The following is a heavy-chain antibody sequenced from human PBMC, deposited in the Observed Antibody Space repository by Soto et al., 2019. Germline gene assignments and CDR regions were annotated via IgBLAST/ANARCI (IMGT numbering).Heavy chain of an antibody. V-gene: IGHV1-58*01. CDR1: GFTFTSSA. Sequence: VKVSCKASGFTFTSSAVQWVRQARGQRLEWIGWIVVGSGNTNYAQKFQERVTITRDMSTSTACMELSSLRSEDTAVYYCAAKYSGSSPLANWGQGTLVTVSS. CDR3: AAKYSGSSPLAN. D-gene: IGHD1-26*01. CDR2: IVVGSGNT. J-gene: IGHJ4*02.